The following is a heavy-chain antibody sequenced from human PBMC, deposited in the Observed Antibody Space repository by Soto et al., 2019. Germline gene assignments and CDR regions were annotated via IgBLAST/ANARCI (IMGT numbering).Heavy chain of an antibody. CDR2: INAGNGNT. J-gene: IGHJ3*02. CDR3: ARGPRPYSSSPYAFDI. D-gene: IGHD6-13*01. Sequence: ASVKVSCKASGYTFTSYAMHWVRQAPGQRLEWMGWINAGNGNTKYSQKFQGRVTITRDTSASTAYMELSSLRSEDTAVYYCARGPRPYSSSPYAFDIWGQGTMVTV. V-gene: IGHV1-3*01. CDR1: GYTFTSYA.